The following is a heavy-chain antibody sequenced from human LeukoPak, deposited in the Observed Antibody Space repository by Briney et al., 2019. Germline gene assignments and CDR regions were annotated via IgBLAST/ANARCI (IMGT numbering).Heavy chain of an antibody. CDR1: GFTFSNAW. V-gene: IGHV3-15*01. J-gene: IGHJ4*02. D-gene: IGHD6-19*01. CDR3: TTEWISGWYSDY. CDR2: IKSKTDGGTT. Sequence: SGGSLRLSCAASGFTFSNAWMSWVRQAPGKGLECVGRIKSKTDGGTTDYAAPVKGRFTISRDDSKNTLYLQMNSLKTEDTAVYYCTTEWISGWYSDYWGQGTLVTVSS.